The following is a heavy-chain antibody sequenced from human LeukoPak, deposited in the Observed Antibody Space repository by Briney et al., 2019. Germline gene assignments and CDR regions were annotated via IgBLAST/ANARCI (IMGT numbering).Heavy chain of an antibody. CDR1: GFTFSSYA. V-gene: IGHV3-30*04. D-gene: IGHD6-13*01. Sequence: GGSLRLSCAASGFTFSSYAMHWVRQAPGKGLEWVAVISYDGSNKYYADSVKGRFTISRDNSKNTLYLQMDSLRAEDTAVYYCAKVFTPNSWPKYYLDYWGQGTLVTVSS. J-gene: IGHJ4*02. CDR3: AKVFTPNSWPKYYLDY. CDR2: ISYDGSNK.